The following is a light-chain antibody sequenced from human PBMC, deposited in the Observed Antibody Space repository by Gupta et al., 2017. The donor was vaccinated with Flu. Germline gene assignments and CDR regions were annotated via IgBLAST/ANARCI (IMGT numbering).Light chain of an antibody. CDR1: QNIGKY. J-gene: IGKJ1*01. CDR2: AAS. V-gene: IGKV1-39*01. CDR3: QQSYSTLWT. Sequence: DIQMTQSPSSLSASVGDGVTITCRASQNIGKYLNWYQQKPGKAPKLLIYAASSLQSGVPSRFSGSGSGTDFTLTISSLQPEDFATYYCQQSYSTLWTFGQGTKVEIK.